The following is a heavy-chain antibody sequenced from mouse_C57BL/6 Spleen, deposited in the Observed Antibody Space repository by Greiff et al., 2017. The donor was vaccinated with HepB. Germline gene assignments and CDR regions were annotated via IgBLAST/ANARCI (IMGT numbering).Heavy chain of an antibody. V-gene: IGHV5-17*01. D-gene: IGHD2-3*01. Sequence: EVKLVESGGGLVKPGGSLKLSCAASGFTFSDYGMHWVRQAPEKGLEWVAYISSGSSTIYYADTVKGRFTISRDNAKNTLFLQMTSLRSEDTAMYYCASKGVYDGYFYWYFDVWGTGTTVTVSS. CDR1: GFTFSDYG. CDR3: ASKGVYDGYFYWYFDV. J-gene: IGHJ1*03. CDR2: ISSGSSTI.